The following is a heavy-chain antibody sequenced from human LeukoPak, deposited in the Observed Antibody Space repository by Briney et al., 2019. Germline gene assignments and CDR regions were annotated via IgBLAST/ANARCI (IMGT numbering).Heavy chain of an antibody. CDR2: ISAYKGNT. V-gene: IGHV1-18*01. CDR1: GYTFTSYG. J-gene: IGHJ3*02. CDR3: ARNREQRLPDALNT. D-gene: IGHD6-25*01. Sequence: ASVKVSCKASGYTFTSYGISWVRQAPGQGLEWMGWISAYKGNTNYAQKLQGRVTMTTDTSTSTAYMELRSLRSDDTAVYYCARNREQRLPDALNTWGKGTRLTAPS.